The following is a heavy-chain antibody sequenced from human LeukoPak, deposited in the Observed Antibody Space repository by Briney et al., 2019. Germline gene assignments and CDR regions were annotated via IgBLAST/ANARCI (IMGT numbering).Heavy chain of an antibody. CDR3: ARGVGDSSSWYQYFDY. CDR1: GYTFTSYY. J-gene: IGHJ4*02. CDR2: INPSGGST. V-gene: IGHV1-46*01. Sequence: ASVKVSCKASGYTFTSYYMHWVRQAPGQGLEWMGIINPSGGSTSYAQKFQGRVTMTRDMSTSTVYMELSSLRSEDTAVYYCARGVGDSSSWYQYFDYWGQGTLVTVSS. D-gene: IGHD6-13*01.